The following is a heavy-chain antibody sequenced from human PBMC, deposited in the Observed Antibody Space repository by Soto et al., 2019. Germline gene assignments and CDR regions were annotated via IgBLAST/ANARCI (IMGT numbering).Heavy chain of an antibody. CDR3: AKNGYEYSTSSPWFDP. CDR2: ISEDGDYT. V-gene: IGHV3-21*04. J-gene: IGHJ5*02. CDR1: GFTFSSYS. Sequence: GGSLRLSCAASGFTFSSYSMNWVRQAPGKGLEWVSTISEDGDYTYYPDSVKGRFTISRDNSRNTLYLQMNSLRAEDTAIYFCAKNGYEYSTSSPWFDPWGHGTLVTVSS. D-gene: IGHD6-6*01.